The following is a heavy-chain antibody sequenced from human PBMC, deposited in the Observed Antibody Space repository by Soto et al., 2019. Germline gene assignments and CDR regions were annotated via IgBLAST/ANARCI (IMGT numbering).Heavy chain of an antibody. CDR2: IYPDDSDT. J-gene: IGHJ6*02. Sequence: GESLKISCKGSGYSFSTHWIGWVRQMPGKGLECMGIIYPDDSDTKYSPSFQGQVTISADKSISTAYLQWSSLKASDTAMYYCARLAGTGNYYYYGMDVWGQGTTVTVSS. D-gene: IGHD6-19*01. V-gene: IGHV5-51*01. CDR1: GYSFSTHW. CDR3: ARLAGTGNYYYYGMDV.